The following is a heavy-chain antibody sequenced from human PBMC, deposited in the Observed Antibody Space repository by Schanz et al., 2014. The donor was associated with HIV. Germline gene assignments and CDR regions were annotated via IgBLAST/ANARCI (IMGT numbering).Heavy chain of an antibody. CDR2: INYVGST. V-gene: IGHV4-34*02. Sequence: QVQLQQWGAGLLKPSATLSLTCAVYGGSFSDYYWNWVRQSPEKGLEWIGDINYVGSTNYNPSLTSRVIISIDAPKRQFSLKLTSLTAADTAVYYCASGQRQRYYDTGGGGADYWGQGTLVTVSS. D-gene: IGHD3-22*01. J-gene: IGHJ4*02. CDR3: ASGQRQRYYDTGGGGADY. CDR1: GGSFSDYY.